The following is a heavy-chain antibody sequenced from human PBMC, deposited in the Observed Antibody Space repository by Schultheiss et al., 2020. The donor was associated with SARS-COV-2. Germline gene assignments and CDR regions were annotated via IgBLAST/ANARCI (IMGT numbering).Heavy chain of an antibody. Sequence: GESLKISCAASGFTFSRYGMHWVRQAPGKGLEWVAVISYDGSHKDYADSVRGRFTISRDNSKNTLYLQMNSLRAEDTAVYYCARASTPRYFDLWGRGTLVTVSS. V-gene: IGHV3-33*05. CDR1: GFTFSRYG. D-gene: IGHD2-15*01. CDR2: ISYDGSHK. J-gene: IGHJ2*01. CDR3: ARASTPRYFDL.